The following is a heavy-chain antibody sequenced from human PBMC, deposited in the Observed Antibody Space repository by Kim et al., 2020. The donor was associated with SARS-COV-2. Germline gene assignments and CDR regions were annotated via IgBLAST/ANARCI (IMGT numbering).Heavy chain of an antibody. J-gene: IGHJ4*02. CDR3: AKDGSSSSGPFDY. Sequence: YADSVKGRFTISRENSDNSLYLQMNSLRTEETALYYCAKDGSSSSGPFDYWGQGTLVTVSS. V-gene: IGHV3-43*01. D-gene: IGHD6-6*01.